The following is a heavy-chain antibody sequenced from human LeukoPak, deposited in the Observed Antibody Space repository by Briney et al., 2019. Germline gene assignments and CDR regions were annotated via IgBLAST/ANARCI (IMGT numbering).Heavy chain of an antibody. V-gene: IGHV1-69*01. CDR3: ASLLVAGVASVDY. D-gene: IGHD6-19*01. J-gene: IGHJ4*02. Sequence: GSSVKVSCKASGGTSSSYAISWVRQAPGQGLEWMGGIIPIFGTANYAQKFQGRVTITADESTSTAYMELSSLRAEDTAVYYCASLLVAGVASVDYWGQGTLVTVSS. CDR1: GGTSSSYA. CDR2: IIPIFGTA.